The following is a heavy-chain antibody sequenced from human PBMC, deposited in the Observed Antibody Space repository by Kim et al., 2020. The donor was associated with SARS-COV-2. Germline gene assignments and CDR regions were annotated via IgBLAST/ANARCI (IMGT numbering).Heavy chain of an antibody. CDR3: ARHPMIMRSGSQIGEDWFDP. Sequence: SETLSLTCTVSGGSISSSSYYWGWIRQPPGKGLEWIGSIYYSGSTYYNPSLKSRVTISVDTSKNQFSLKLSSVTAADTAVYYCARHPMIMRSGSQIGEDWFDPWGQGTLVTVSS. CDR2: IYYSGST. D-gene: IGHD3-3*01. V-gene: IGHV4-39*01. CDR1: GGSISSSSYY. J-gene: IGHJ5*02.